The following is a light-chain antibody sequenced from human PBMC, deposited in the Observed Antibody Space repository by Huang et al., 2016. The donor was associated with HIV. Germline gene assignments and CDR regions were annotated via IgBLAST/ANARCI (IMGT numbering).Light chain of an antibody. V-gene: IGKV3-15*01. CDR3: QQYKSWPPRLT. Sequence: IVMTQSPATLSVSPGERGTLSCRASQSVESSLAWYQHKPGQAPRPLIYDASIRATGIPARFSGSGSGTQFSLTISGLQSEDFGVYYCQQYKSWPPRLTFGGGTKVE. J-gene: IGKJ4*01. CDR2: DAS. CDR1: QSVESS.